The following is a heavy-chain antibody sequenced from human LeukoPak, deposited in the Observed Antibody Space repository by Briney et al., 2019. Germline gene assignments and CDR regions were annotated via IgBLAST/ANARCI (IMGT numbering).Heavy chain of an antibody. V-gene: IGHV1-8*03. CDR1: GYSFSTYD. D-gene: IGHD2-2*01. CDR3: ARAIRYQLLSDY. J-gene: IGHJ4*02. CDR2: MNPNSGNT. Sequence: ASVKVSCKTSGYSFSTYDINWVRQAAGQGLEWMGWMNPNSGNTGFAQKFQGRATITRDTSITTAYLELSSLRSEDTAVYYCARAIRYQLLSDYWGQGTLVTVSS.